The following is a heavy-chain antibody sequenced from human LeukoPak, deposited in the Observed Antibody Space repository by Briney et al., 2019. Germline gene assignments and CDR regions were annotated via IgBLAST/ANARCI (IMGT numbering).Heavy chain of an antibody. CDR1: GGSISSYY. V-gene: IGHV4-59*01. J-gene: IGHJ6*03. CDR2: IYYSGST. CDR3: ARVGDPIVVDYYYMDV. Sequence: PSETLSLTCTVSGGSISSYYWSWIRQPPGKGLEWIGYIYYSGSTNYNPSLKSRVTISVDTSKNQFSLKLSSVTAADTAVYYCARVGDPIVVDYYYMDVWGKGTTVTVSS. D-gene: IGHD3-22*01.